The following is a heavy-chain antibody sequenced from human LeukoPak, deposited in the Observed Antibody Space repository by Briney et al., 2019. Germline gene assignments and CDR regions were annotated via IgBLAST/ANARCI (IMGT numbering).Heavy chain of an antibody. CDR1: GGSFSGYY. V-gene: IGHV4-34*01. J-gene: IGHJ4*02. CDR3: AEYSSGWYGSG. CDR2: TNHSGST. D-gene: IGHD6-19*01. Sequence: SETLSLTCAVYGGSFSGYYWSWIRQPPGKGLEWIGETNHSGSTNYNPSLKSRVTISVDTSKNQFSLKLSSVTAADTAVYYCAEYSSGWYGSGWGQGTLVTVSS.